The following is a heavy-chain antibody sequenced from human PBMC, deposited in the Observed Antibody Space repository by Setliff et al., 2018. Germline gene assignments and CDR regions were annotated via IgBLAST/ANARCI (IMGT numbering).Heavy chain of an antibody. D-gene: IGHD6-6*01. Sequence: ASVKVSCKASGATFSSHGISWVRQAPGQGLEWMGGTIPMFGTTEYAQKFQGRLTIITDESTNTAFKQLSSLRSDDTAVYYCVREGVDRRSSTDYRYYMDVWGKGTTVTVSS. CDR3: VREGVDRRSSTDYRYYMDV. J-gene: IGHJ6*03. CDR2: TIPMFGTT. V-gene: IGHV1-69*05. CDR1: GATFSSHG.